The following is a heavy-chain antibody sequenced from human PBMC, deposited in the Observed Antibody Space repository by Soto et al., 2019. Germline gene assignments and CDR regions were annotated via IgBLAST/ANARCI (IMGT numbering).Heavy chain of an antibody. J-gene: IGHJ4*02. V-gene: IGHV4-59*01. CDR1: GGSISSYY. CDR2: IYYSGST. CDR3: AREFGSGWGNFDY. D-gene: IGHD6-19*01. Sequence: SETLSLTCTVSGGSISSYYWSWIRQPPGKGLEWIGYIYYSGSTNYNPSLKSRVTISVDTSKNQFSLKLSSVTAADTAVYYCAREFGSGWGNFDYWGQGTLVTVSS.